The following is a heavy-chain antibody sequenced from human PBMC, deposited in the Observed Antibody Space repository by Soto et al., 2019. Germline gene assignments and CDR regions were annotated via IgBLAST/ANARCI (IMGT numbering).Heavy chain of an antibody. CDR1: GFTFSSCA. J-gene: IGHJ6*02. D-gene: IGHD6-13*01. CDR3: ARDRPSRDSFYYGLDV. CDR2: ISSSDTYI. Sequence: GGSLRLSCAASGFTFSSCAMGWVRQAQGKGLEWVTSISSSDTYIHHADSVKGRFTIYRDNAKNSVYLQMDSLRAEDTAVYYSARDRPSRDSFYYGLDVWGQGTTVTVSS. V-gene: IGHV3-21*06.